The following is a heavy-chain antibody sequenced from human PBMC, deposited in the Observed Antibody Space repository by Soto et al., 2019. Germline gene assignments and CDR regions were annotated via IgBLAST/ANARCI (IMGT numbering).Heavy chain of an antibody. CDR1: GFTFSSYE. Sequence: GGSLRLSCAASGFTFSSYEMNWVRQAPGKGLEWVSYISSSGTTIYYADSVTGRFTISRDKAKKSIYLQMNSLRDEDTAVSYCAVSRFSYWGQGTLVTDSS. D-gene: IGHD3-3*01. CDR3: AVSRFSY. CDR2: ISSSGTTI. V-gene: IGHV3-48*03. J-gene: IGHJ4*02.